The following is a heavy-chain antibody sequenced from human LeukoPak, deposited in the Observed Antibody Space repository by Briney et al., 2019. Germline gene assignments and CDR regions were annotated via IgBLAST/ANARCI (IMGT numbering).Heavy chain of an antibody. J-gene: IGHJ4*02. V-gene: IGHV1-2*02. D-gene: IGHD6-13*01. CDR1: GYTFTGYY. CDR2: INPNSGGT. CDR3: ARTLYIAAVPGGFDY. Sequence: ASVKVSCKASGYTFTGYYMHWVRQAPGQGLEWMGWINPNSGGTNFAQRFHGRVTMTRDTSISTVYMELSRLRSDDTALYYCARTLYIAAVPGGFDYWGQGSLVTVSS.